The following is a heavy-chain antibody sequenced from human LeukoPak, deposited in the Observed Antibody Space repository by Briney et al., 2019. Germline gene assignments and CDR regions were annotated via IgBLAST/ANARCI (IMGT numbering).Heavy chain of an antibody. CDR3: AKDRGRTWVQVAN. V-gene: IGHV3-23*01. Sequence: PGGSLRLSCVASGLSVSSNYMSWVRQAPGKGLEWVSGISGSGGGTYYADSVKGRFTISRDDSKNTLYLQMKSLRVEDTAVYYCAKDRGRTWVQVANWGQGTLVTVSS. CDR1: GLSVSSNY. CDR2: ISGSGGGT. J-gene: IGHJ4*02. D-gene: IGHD2-15*01.